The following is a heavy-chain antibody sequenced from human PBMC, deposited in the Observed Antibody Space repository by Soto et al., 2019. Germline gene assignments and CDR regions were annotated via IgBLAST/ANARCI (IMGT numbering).Heavy chain of an antibody. D-gene: IGHD3-10*01. CDR2: ISGSGGRT. CDR1: GFTFSNYA. CDR3: AKDVAAITMVRGVIITPYYFDY. Sequence: GGSLRLSCAASGFTFSNYAMSWVRQAPGKGLEWVSVISGSGGRTYYADSVKGRFTISRDNSKNTLYLQMNSLRAEDTAVYYCAKDVAAITMVRGVIITPYYFDYWGQGTLVTVSS. J-gene: IGHJ4*02. V-gene: IGHV3-23*01.